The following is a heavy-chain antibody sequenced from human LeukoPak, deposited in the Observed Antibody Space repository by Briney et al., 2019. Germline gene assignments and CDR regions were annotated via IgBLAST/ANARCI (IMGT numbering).Heavy chain of an antibody. CDR3: TTLAYDVHY. CDR2: LKSNPDGGTA. D-gene: IGHD3-3*01. V-gene: IGHV3-15*01. J-gene: IGHJ4*02. CDR1: GFIFRNAL. Sequence: GGSLRLSCAASGFIFRNALMTWVRQAPGKGLEWVGRLKSNPDGGTADYAAPVKGRFTISRDDSRNTLYLQMNSLKIEDTAVYYCTTLAYDVHYWGQGTPVTVSS.